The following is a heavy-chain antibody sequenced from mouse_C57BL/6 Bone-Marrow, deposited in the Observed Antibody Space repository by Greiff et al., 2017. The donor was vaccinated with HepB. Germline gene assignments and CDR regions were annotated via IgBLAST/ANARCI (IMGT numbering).Heavy chain of an antibody. V-gene: IGHV5-6*01. Sequence: EVKLVESGGDLVKPGGSLKLSCAASGFTFSSYGMSWVRQTPDKRLEWVATISSGGSYTYYPDSVKGRFTISRDNAKNNLYLQRSSLKSEDTAMYYCARQTTVVAKEYWGQGTTLTVSS. J-gene: IGHJ2*01. D-gene: IGHD1-1*01. CDR2: ISSGGSYT. CDR3: ARQTTVVAKEY. CDR1: GFTFSSYG.